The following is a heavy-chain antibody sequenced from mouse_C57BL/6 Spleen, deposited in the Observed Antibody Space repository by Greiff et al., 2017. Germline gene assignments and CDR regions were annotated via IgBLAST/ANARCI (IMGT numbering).Heavy chain of an antibody. CDR1: GYTFTSYT. D-gene: IGHD2-3*01. V-gene: IGHV1-4*01. Sequence: QVQLKESGAELARPGASVKMSCKASGYTFTSYTMHWVKQRPGQGLEWIGYINPSSGYTKYNQKFKDKATLTADKSSSTAYMQLSSLTSEDSAVYYCASLPYDGYYVGFAYWGQGTLVTVSA. CDR2: INPSSGYT. CDR3: ASLPYDGYYVGFAY. J-gene: IGHJ3*01.